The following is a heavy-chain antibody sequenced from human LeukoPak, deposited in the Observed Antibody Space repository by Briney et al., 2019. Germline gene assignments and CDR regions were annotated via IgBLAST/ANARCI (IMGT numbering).Heavy chain of an antibody. Sequence: GGSLRLSCAASGFTFDGYAMHWVRQGPGKGLEWVSGISWKSGSIGYADSVKGRFTISRDNAKNSLYLQMNSLRAEDTALYYCAKDRTPHYYYGMDVWGQGITVTVSS. J-gene: IGHJ6*02. V-gene: IGHV3-9*01. CDR3: AKDRTPHYYYGMDV. CDR1: GFTFDGYA. D-gene: IGHD1-14*01. CDR2: ISWKSGSI.